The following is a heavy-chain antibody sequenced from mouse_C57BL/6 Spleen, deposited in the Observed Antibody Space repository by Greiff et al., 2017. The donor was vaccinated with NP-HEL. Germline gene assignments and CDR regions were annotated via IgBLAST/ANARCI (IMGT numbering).Heavy chain of an antibody. J-gene: IGHJ3*01. CDR2: IYPGSGNT. V-gene: IGHV1-76*01. Sequence: VKLMESGAELVRPGASVKLSCKASGYTFTDYYINWVKQRPGQGLEWIARIYPGSGNTYYNEKFKGKATLTAEKSSSTAYMQLSSLTSEDSAVYFCAKGDDYDTWFAYWGQGTLVTVSA. D-gene: IGHD2-4*01. CDR1: GYTFTDYY. CDR3: AKGDDYDTWFAY.